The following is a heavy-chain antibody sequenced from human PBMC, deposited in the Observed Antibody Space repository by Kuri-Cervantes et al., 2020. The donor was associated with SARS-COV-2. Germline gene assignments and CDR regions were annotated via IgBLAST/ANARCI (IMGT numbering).Heavy chain of an antibody. Sequence: GESLKISCAASGFTFSSYWMSWVRQAPGKGLEWVANIKQDGSEKYYVDSVKGRFTISRDNAKNSLYLQMNSLRAEDTAVYYCARDFNPLDYWAREPWSPSPQ. CDR2: IKQDGSEK. V-gene: IGHV3-7*01. CDR3: ARDFNPLDY. CDR1: GFTFSSYW. J-gene: IGHJ4*02.